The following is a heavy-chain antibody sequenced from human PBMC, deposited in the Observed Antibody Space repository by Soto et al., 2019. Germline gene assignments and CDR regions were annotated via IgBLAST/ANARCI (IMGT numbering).Heavy chain of an antibody. CDR1: GGYISSPSYN. D-gene: IGHD6-19*01. CDR2: VFYSGTT. CDR3: TTLAAGHFDS. Sequence: QLRESGPGLLKPSETLSLTCTVSGGYISSPSYNWGWVRQPPGKGPECFGTVFYSGTTQSNPSLRSRLAMSVDTSKSQVSLTLTSVTAADTAVYYCTTLAAGHFDSWGQGAQVTVSS. V-gene: IGHV4-39*01. J-gene: IGHJ4*02.